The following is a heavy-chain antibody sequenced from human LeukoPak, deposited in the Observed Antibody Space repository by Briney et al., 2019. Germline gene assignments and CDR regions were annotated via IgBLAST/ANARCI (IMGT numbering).Heavy chain of an antibody. CDR2: IYYSGST. V-gene: IGHV4-59*01. CDR3: ARERCSSTSCYLFGYWFDP. D-gene: IGHD2-2*01. CDR1: GGSFSGYY. J-gene: IGHJ5*02. Sequence: SETLSLTCAVYGGSFSGYYWSWIRQPPGKGLEWIGYIYYSGSTNYNPSLKSRVTISVDTSKNQFSLKLSSVTAADTAVYYCARERCSSTSCYLFGYWFDPWGQGTLVTVSS.